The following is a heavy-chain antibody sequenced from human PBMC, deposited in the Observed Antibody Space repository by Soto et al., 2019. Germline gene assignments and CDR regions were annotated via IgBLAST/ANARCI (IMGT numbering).Heavy chain of an antibody. CDR2: IYYSGST. CDR3: ATLVAVAGKGGGNNFDY. J-gene: IGHJ4*02. V-gene: IGHV4-39*01. CDR1: GGSISSSSYY. D-gene: IGHD6-19*01. Sequence: PSETLSLTCTVSGGSISSSSYYWGWIRQPPGKGLEWIGSIYYSGSTYYNPSLKSRVTISVDTSKNQFSLKLSSVTAADTAVYYCATLVAVAGKGGGNNFDYWGQGTLVTVSS.